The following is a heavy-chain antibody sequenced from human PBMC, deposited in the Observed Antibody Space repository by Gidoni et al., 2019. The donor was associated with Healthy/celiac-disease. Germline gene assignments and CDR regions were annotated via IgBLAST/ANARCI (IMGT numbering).Heavy chain of an antibody. CDR3: ARVEVPGYNWNPDDY. CDR2: ISYDGSNK. J-gene: IGHJ4*02. CDR1: GFTFSSYA. D-gene: IGHD1-20*01. Sequence: QVQLVESGGGVVQPGRSLRLSCAASGFTFSSYAMHWVRQAPGKGLEWVAVISYDGSNKYYADSVKGRFTISRDNSKNTLYLQMNSLRAEDTAVYYCARVEVPGYNWNPDDYWGQGTLVTVSS. V-gene: IGHV3-30-3*01.